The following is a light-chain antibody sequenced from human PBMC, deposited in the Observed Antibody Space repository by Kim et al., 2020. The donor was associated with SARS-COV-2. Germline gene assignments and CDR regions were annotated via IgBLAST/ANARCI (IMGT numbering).Light chain of an antibody. V-gene: IGKV3-20*01. CDR1: QSITSNY. CDR3: LQYGSSPLT. CDR2: GAS. Sequence: EIVLTQSPGTLSLSPGERATLSCRASQSITSNYLAWYRQRPGQAPRLLIYGASSRATGIPDRFSGSGSGTGFTLTISRLEPEDFAVYYCLQYGSSPLTFGPGTKVDIK. J-gene: IGKJ3*01.